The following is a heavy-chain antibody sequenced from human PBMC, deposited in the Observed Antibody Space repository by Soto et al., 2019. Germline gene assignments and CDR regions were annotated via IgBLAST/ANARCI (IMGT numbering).Heavy chain of an antibody. CDR1: GGTFSTYI. J-gene: IGHJ3*01. V-gene: IGHV1-69*08. CDR3: ARDRITTRGDAFDL. D-gene: IGHD3-3*01. Sequence: QVQLVQSGAEVRKHGSSVKVSCKAPGGTFSTYIISWVRQAPGQGLEWMGRIIPIPDITNYAQKFQGRVTVTADRSTSTAYMELTSLKSEDTAVYYCARDRITTRGDAFDLWGQGTMVTVSS. CDR2: IIPIPDIT.